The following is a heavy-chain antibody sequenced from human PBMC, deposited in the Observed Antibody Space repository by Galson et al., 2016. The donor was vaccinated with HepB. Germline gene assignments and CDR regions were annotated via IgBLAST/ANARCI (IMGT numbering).Heavy chain of an antibody. CDR3: ARDPEEGYFDL. CDR1: GYTFTGYY. V-gene: IGHV1-2*04. CDR2: INPNSGGT. D-gene: IGHD1-14*01. J-gene: IGHJ2*01. Sequence: SVTVSCKASGYTFTGYYIHWMRQAPGQGLEWMGWINPNSGGTNYAQKFQGWVTMTRDTSISTAYMELRRLRSDDTAVYHCARDPEEGYFDLWGRGTLVTVSS.